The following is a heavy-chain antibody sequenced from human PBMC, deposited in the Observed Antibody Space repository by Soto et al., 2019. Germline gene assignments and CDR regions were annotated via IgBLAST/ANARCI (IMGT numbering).Heavy chain of an antibody. Sequence: QVQLVQSGAEVKKPGFSVKFSCKGSGGSFSSYAISWVRQAPGQGLEWMGGIIPIFGTANYAQKFQGSVTITADESTSSAYMELSSLRSEDTAVYYCAYSGSLHYFAYWGHGTLVTVSS. CDR3: AYSGSLHYFAY. CDR1: GGSFSSYA. CDR2: IIPIFGTA. J-gene: IGHJ4*01. D-gene: IGHD1-26*01. V-gene: IGHV1-69*01.